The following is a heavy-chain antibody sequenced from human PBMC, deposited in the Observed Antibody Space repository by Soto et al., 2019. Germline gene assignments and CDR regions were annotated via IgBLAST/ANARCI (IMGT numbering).Heavy chain of an antibody. CDR1: GYTFINYN. D-gene: IGHD1-26*01. CDR2: ISTSNGDT. Sequence: ASVKVSCKASGYTFINYNIFWVRQAPGQGLEWMGWISTSNGDTNYAQNFQGRVTMTTDTSTSTAYVELRSLRYDDTAVYYCARDITGATGDYWGMGTLGTVSS. CDR3: ARDITGATGDY. J-gene: IGHJ4*02. V-gene: IGHV1-18*01.